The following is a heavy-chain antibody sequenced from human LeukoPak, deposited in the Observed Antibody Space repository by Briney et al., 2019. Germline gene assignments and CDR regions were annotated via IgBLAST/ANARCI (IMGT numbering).Heavy chain of an antibody. CDR2: ISGSGGST. J-gene: IGHJ4*02. V-gene: IGHV3-23*01. CDR1: GFTFSSYA. CDR3: AKAPSFVVVTDMALDY. Sequence: PGGSLRLSCAASGFTFSSYAMSWVRQAPGKGLEWVSAISGSGGSTYYADSVKGRFTISRDNSKNTLYLQMNSLRAEDTAVYYCAKAPSFVVVTDMALDYWGQGTLVTVSS. D-gene: IGHD2-21*02.